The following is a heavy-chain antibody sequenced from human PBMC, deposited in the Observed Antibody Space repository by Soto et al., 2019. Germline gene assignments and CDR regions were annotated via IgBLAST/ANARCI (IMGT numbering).Heavy chain of an antibody. CDR1: GGSLSGYY. D-gene: IGHD7-27*01. Sequence: QVQLQQWGAGLLKPSETLSLTCAVYGGSLSGYYWSWIRQPPGKGLEWIGEINHSGSTNYNPSLKSRVTISVDTSKNQFSLKLSSVTAADPAVYYCARGWGRIFDYWVQGTLVTVSS. CDR2: INHSGST. CDR3: ARGWGRIFDY. J-gene: IGHJ4*02. V-gene: IGHV4-34*01.